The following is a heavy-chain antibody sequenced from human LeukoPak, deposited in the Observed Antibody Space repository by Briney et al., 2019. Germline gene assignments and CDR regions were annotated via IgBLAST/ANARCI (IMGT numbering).Heavy chain of an antibody. CDR1: GGSISSGSYY. J-gene: IGHJ6*03. CDR3: ARECYSNYGYYMDV. CDR2: IYTSEST. V-gene: IGHV4-61*02. D-gene: IGHD4-11*01. Sequence: PSQTLSLTCTVSGGSISSGSYYWSWIRQPAGKGLEWIGRIYTSESTNYNPSLKSRVTISVDTSKNQFSLKLSSVTAADTAVYYCARECYSNYGYYMDVWGKGTTVTVSS.